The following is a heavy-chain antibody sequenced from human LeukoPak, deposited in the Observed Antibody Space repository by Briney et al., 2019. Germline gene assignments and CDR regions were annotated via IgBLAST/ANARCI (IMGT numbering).Heavy chain of an antibody. CDR1: RFTFSNYE. D-gene: IGHD5-18*01. CDR2: ISSSGSTI. Sequence: GGSLRLSCAASRFTFSNYEMNRVRQAPRTGLEWVSYISSSGSTIYYADSVKGRFTISRDNAKDSLYLQMNSLRAEDTAVYYCARVRSGYSYENYFDYWGQGTLVTVSS. V-gene: IGHV3-48*03. J-gene: IGHJ4*02. CDR3: ARVRSGYSYENYFDY.